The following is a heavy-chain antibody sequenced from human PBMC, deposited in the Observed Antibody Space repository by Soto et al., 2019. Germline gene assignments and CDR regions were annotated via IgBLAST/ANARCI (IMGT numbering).Heavy chain of an antibody. CDR2: ISYDGSNK. J-gene: IGHJ6*02. V-gene: IGHV3-30*03. D-gene: IGHD2-15*01. Sequence: GGSLRLSCAASGFTFSSYGMHWVRQAPGKGLEWVAVISYDGSNKYYADSVKGRFTISRDNSKNTLYLQMNSLRAEDTAVYYCAGASGAATQYYYYYGMDVWGQGTTVTVSS. CDR1: GFTFSSYG. CDR3: AGASGAATQYYYYYGMDV.